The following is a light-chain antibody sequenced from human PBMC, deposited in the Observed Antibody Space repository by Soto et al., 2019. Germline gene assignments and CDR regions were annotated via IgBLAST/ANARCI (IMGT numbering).Light chain of an antibody. J-gene: IGKJ4*01. CDR2: DAS. V-gene: IGKV3-11*01. CDR1: QSVSSY. Sequence: EIVLTQSPATLSLSPGERATLSCRASQSVSSYLAWYQQKPGQAPRLLIYDASNRATGIPARFSGSGSGTDFTLTIGSLEPEDFAVYYCQQRSNWPPFTFGGGTKV. CDR3: QQRSNWPPFT.